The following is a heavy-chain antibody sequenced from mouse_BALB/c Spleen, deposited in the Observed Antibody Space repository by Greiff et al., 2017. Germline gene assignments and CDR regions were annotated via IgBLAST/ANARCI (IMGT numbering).Heavy chain of an antibody. CDR3: AKEEGLN. J-gene: IGHJ2*01. CDR2: IYPGNVNT. V-gene: IGHV1S56*01. D-gene: IGHD1-3*01. CDR1: GYTFTSYY. Sequence: VQLQQSGPELVKPGASVRISCKASGYTFTSYYIHWVKQRPGQGLEWIGWIYPGNVNTKYNEKFKGKATLTADKSSSTAYMQLSSLTSEDSAVYFCAKEEGLNWGQGTTLTVSS.